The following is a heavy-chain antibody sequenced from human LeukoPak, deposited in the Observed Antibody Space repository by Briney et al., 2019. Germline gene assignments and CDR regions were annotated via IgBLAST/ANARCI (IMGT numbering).Heavy chain of an antibody. CDR2: TSSSDSGK. J-gene: IGHJ4*02. Sequence: GGSLRLSCVVSGFTLSSYAMSWVRQAPGKGLEWVAATSSSDSGKYHADSVRGRFTISRDNSKNTVYLQMNSLRAEDAAVYYCAKGDTTWELPHDYWGQGTLVTVSS. D-gene: IGHD1-26*01. CDR1: GFTLSSYA. CDR3: AKGDTTWELPHDY. V-gene: IGHV3-23*01.